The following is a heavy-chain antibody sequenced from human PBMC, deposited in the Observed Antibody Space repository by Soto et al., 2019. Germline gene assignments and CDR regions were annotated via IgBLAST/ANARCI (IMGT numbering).Heavy chain of an antibody. Sequence: QVQLQESGPGLVKPSQTLSLTCTVSGGSISSGGYYWSWIRQHPGKGLAWIGYIYYSGSTYYNPSLKSRVTIEVDTSKNQCARRLGAVTAADTAVYYCAGDGGTVSTGEENWFAPWGRGTLGTVSS. CDR2: IYYSGST. V-gene: IGHV4-31*03. CDR1: GGSISSGGYY. J-gene: IGHJ5*02. D-gene: IGHD4-17*01. CDR3: AGDGGTVSTGEENWFAP.